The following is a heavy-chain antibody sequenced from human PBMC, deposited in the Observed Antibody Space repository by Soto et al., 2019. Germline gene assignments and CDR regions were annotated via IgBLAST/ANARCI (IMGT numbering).Heavy chain of an antibody. Sequence: VGSLRLSCAASGFSVSSNYMNWVRQAPGKGLEWVSIIHNGGDTYYADSVKDRFTVSRDNSKNTIFLQMNSLRVEDTAVYYCARDSWSQYWGQGTLVTVSS. CDR2: IHNGGDT. CDR3: ARDSWSQY. D-gene: IGHD2-15*01. V-gene: IGHV3-66*01. CDR1: GFSVSSNY. J-gene: IGHJ1*01.